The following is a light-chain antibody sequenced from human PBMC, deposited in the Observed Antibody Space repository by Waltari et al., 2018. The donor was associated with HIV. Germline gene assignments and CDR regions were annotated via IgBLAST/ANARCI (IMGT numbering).Light chain of an antibody. J-gene: IGLJ1*01. Sequence: QSVLTQPPSASGTPGQRVTIRCSGSSFNIGSNFVYWYQQLPGAAPKPLIYRKSQRPSGVPDRFSGSKSGTSASLAISGLRSEDEADYYCAAWDDSLSGFYVVGTGTKVTVL. CDR1: SFNIGSNF. V-gene: IGLV1-47*01. CDR2: RKS. CDR3: AAWDDSLSGFYV.